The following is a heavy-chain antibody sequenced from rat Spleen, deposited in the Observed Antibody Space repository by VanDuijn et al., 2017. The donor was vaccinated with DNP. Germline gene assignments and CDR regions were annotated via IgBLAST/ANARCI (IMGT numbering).Heavy chain of an antibody. Sequence: EVQLVESGGGLVQPGRSLRLSCAASGFTFSNYGMAWVRQAPTKGLEWVASITNSGGSTYYRDSVKGRFAISRDNTKSILFLQMDSLRPEDTATYYCVRGKNYALDAWGQGTSVTVSS. D-gene: IGHD1-4*01. J-gene: IGHJ4*01. CDR3: VRGKNYALDA. CDR2: ITNSGGST. CDR1: GFTFSNYG. V-gene: IGHV5S13*01.